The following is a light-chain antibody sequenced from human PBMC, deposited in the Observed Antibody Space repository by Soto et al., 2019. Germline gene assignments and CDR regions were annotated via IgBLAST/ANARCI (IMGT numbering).Light chain of an antibody. J-gene: IGKJ3*01. V-gene: IGKV1-9*01. CDR1: QGISSF. CDR3: QQLNSFPIP. CDR2: GAS. Sequence: IQLTQSPSSLSASVGDRVTITCRASQGISSFLAWYQQKPGKAPKLLIYGASTLQSGVPSRFSGSGSGTDFTLTSGSLQPEEFATYYCQQLNSFPIPFGPGTKVDIK.